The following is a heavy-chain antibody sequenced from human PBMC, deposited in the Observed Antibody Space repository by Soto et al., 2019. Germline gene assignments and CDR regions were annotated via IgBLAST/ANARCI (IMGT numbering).Heavy chain of an antibody. CDR2: ISDSGSKI. Sequence: EVQLVQSGGGVGQPGGSLRLSCAASGYTFSSYEMNWVRQAPGKGLEWVSYISDSGSKIYYADSVKGQFTISRDNAKNSLHLQMNSLRAEDTAVYYCARVGSPYDKSGDYDYWGQGTLVTVSS. V-gene: IGHV3-48*03. J-gene: IGHJ4*02. D-gene: IGHD3-22*01. CDR1: GYTFSSYE. CDR3: ARVGSPYDKSGDYDY.